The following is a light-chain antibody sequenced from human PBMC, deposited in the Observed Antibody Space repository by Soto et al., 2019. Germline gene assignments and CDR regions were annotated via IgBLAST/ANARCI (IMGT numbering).Light chain of an antibody. J-gene: IGKJ4*01. Sequence: AIRMTQSPSSFSASTGDRVTITCRASQGISSYLVWYQQKPGKAPKLLISAASTLQSGVPSRFSGSGSGTDFTLTISCLQSEDFATYYCQQYYSYPLTFGGGTKVEIK. V-gene: IGKV1-8*01. CDR2: AAS. CDR1: QGISSY. CDR3: QQYYSYPLT.